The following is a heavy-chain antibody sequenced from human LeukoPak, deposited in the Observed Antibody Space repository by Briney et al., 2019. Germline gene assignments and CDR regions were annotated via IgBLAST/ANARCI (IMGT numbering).Heavy chain of an antibody. J-gene: IGHJ3*02. CDR2: IYYSGST. Sequence: SETLSLTCTVSGGSISSGDYYWSWIRQPPGKGLEWIGYIYYSGSTYYNPSLKSRVTISVDTSKIHFSLKLSSVTAADTALYYCASSRRYYYGSSGYYAFDIWGQGTMVTVPS. V-gene: IGHV4-30-4*08. CDR1: GGSISSGDYY. D-gene: IGHD3-22*01. CDR3: ASSRRYYYGSSGYYAFDI.